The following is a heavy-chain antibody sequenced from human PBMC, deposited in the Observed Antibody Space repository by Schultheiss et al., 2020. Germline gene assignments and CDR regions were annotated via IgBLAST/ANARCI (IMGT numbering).Heavy chain of an antibody. D-gene: IGHD2-15*01. J-gene: IGHJ5*02. CDR2: INSDGSST. CDR1: GFTFSSYW. Sequence: GESLKISCAASGFTFSSYWMHWVRQAPGKGLVWVSRINSDGSSTSYADSVKGRFTISRDDSKNTAYLEMNSLKMEDTATYYCSSNMWEFCSGVSCYSPHHWGQRAPVNVSS. CDR3: SSNMWEFCSGVSCYSPHH. V-gene: IGHV3-74*01.